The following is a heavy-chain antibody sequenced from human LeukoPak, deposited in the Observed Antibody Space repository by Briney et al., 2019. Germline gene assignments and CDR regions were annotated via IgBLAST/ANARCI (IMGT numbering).Heavy chain of an antibody. D-gene: IGHD4-17*01. CDR3: ARDSPDYGDYGQPFDY. V-gene: IGHV4-59*01. Sequence: PSETLYLTCTVSGGSISSYYWSWIRQPPGKGLEWIGYIYYSGSTNYNPSLKSRVTISVDTSKNQFSLKLSSVTAADTAVYYCARDSPDYGDYGQPFDYWGQGTLVTVSS. J-gene: IGHJ4*02. CDR1: GGSISSYY. CDR2: IYYSGST.